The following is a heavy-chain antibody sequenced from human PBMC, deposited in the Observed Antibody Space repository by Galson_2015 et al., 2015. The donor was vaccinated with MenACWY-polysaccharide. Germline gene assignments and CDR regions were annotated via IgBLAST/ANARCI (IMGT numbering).Heavy chain of an antibody. CDR3: ARHMGYSTGLRGYYYFMDV. J-gene: IGHJ6*03. Sequence: CAISGDSVSSNSAAWNWIGQSPSRGLEWLGRTYYRSKWYSDYALSVRSRITINPDTSKSQFSLQLNSVAPEDTAVYYCARHMGYSTGLRGYYYFMDVWGKGTTVTVSS. CDR1: GDSVSSNSAA. V-gene: IGHV6-1*01. D-gene: IGHD6-19*01. CDR2: TYYRSKWYS.